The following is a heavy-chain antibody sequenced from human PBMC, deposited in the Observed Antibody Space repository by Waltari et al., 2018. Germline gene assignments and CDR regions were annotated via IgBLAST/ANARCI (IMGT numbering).Heavy chain of an antibody. D-gene: IGHD3-10*01. CDR3: ARAYGSGSYYKFGYYYGMDV. Sequence: QVQLQESGPGLVKPSQTLSLTCTVSGGSISSGDYYWSWIRQPPGQGLVWIGYIYYSGSTYYNPTVKSRFTLSVETSKNQFSLKRGSVTAADTAVYYCARAYGSGSYYKFGYYYGMDVWGQGTTVTVSS. J-gene: IGHJ6*02. CDR2: IYYSGST. V-gene: IGHV4-30-4*08. CDR1: GGSISSGDYY.